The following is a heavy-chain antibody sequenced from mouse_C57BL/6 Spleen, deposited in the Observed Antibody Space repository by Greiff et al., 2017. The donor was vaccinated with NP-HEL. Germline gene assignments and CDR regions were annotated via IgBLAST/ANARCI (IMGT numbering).Heavy chain of an antibody. CDR2: IRSKSSNYAT. D-gene: IGHD1-1*01. J-gene: IGHJ1*03. Sequence: EVQVVESGGGLVQPKGSLKLSCAASGFTFNTYAMHWVRQAPGKGLEWVARIRSKSSNYATYYADSVKDRFTISRDDSQSMLYLQMNNLKTEDTAMVCCVGDPLYGSRYWYFDVWGTGTTVTVSS. V-gene: IGHV10-3*01. CDR1: GFTFNTYA. CDR3: VGDPLYGSRYWYFDV.